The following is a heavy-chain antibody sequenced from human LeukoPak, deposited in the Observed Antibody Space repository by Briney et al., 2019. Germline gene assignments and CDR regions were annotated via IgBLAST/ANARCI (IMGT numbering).Heavy chain of an antibody. Sequence: SETLSLTCAVAGGSLSSYYWSWIRQPPEEGLGWIGYIYESGSTNYNPSLKSRATISVDTSKTQFSLKLSSVTAADTAVYYWARADSSGYRGRAFDIWGQGTMVTVSS. CDR1: GGSLSSYY. V-gene: IGHV4-59*08. J-gene: IGHJ3*02. CDR2: IYESGST. CDR3: ARADSSGYRGRAFDI. D-gene: IGHD3-22*01.